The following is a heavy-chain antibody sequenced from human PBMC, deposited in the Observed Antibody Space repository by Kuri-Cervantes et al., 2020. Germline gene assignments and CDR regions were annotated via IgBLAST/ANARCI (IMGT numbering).Heavy chain of an antibody. D-gene: IGHD6-13*01. J-gene: IGHJ5*02. V-gene: IGHV3-30-3*01. CDR2: ISYDGSNK. Sequence: GESLKISCAASGFTFSSYAMHWVRQAPGKGLEWVAVISYDGSNKYYADSVKGRFTISRDNSKNTLYLQMNSLRAEDTAVCYCARANGIATNKNWFDPWGQGTLVTVSS. CDR1: GFTFSSYA. CDR3: ARANGIATNKNWFDP.